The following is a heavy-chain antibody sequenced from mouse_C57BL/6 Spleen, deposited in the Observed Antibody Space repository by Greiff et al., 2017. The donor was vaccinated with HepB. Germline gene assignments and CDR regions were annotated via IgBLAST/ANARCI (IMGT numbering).Heavy chain of an antibody. CDR1: GYSITSGYY. J-gene: IGHJ2*01. V-gene: IGHV3-6*01. Sequence: VQLKESGPGLVKPSQSLSLTCSVTGYSITSGYYWNWIRQFPGNKLEWMGYISYDGSNNYNPSLKNRISITRDTSMNQFFLKLNSVTTEDTATYYCARRDYGDFDYWGQGTTLTVSS. CDR2: ISYDGSN. D-gene: IGHD1-1*01. CDR3: ARRDYGDFDY.